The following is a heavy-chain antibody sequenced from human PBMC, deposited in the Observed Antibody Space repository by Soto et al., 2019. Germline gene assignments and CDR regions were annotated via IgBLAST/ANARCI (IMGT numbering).Heavy chain of an antibody. CDR3: ARDHLILPAHDFFYGSDV. D-gene: IGHD2-21*02. Sequence: GGSLRLSCEVSGFTFSMYSMSWVRQSPGKGLEWVAKIPQDGVDGHYADSVKGRFTISRDNGKNSLYLQLNNLRAEDTAVYYCARDHLILPAHDFFYGSDVWGRGATVTSP. CDR1: GFTFSMYS. J-gene: IGHJ6*02. V-gene: IGHV3-7*03. CDR2: IPQDGVDG.